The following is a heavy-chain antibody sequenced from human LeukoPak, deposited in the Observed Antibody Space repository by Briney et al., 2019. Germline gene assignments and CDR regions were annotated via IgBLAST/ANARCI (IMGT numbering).Heavy chain of an antibody. CDR1: GFTFSSYA. V-gene: IGHV3-23*01. D-gene: IGHD3-22*01. Sequence: GGSLRLSCAASGFTFSSYAMSWVRQAPGKGLEWVSAISGSGGSTYYADSVKGRFTISRDNSKNTLYLQMSSLRSEDTAVYYCVRGLNNNYDSGAYAYWGQGTLVTVSS. CDR3: VRGLNNNYDSGAYAY. CDR2: ISGSGGST. J-gene: IGHJ4*02.